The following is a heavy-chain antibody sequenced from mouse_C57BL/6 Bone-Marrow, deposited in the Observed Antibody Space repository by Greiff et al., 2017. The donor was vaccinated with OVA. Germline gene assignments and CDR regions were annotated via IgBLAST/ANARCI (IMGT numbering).Heavy chain of an antibody. CDR1: GFTFSDYG. V-gene: IGHV5-17*01. D-gene: IGHD1-1*01. CDR2: ISSGSSTI. CDR3: ARPYSPLRYWYFDV. J-gene: IGHJ1*03. Sequence: EVMLVESGGGLVKPGGSLKLSCAASGFTFSDYGMHWVRQAPEKGLEWVAYISSGSSTIYYADTVKGRFTISRDNAKNTLFLQMTSLRSEDTAMYYCARPYSPLRYWYFDVWGTGTTVTVSS.